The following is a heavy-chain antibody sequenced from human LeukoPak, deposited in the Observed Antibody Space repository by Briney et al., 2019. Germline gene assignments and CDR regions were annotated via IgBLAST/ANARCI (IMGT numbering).Heavy chain of an antibody. V-gene: IGHV3-23*01. CDR1: GFTFSSYT. Sequence: PGGSLRLSCAASGFTFSSYTMNWVRQAPGKGLEWVSAISGSGGSTYYADSVKGRFTISRDNSKNTLYLQMNSLRAEDTAVYYCARDRPYSGYGPMDFDIWGQGTMVTVSS. CDR3: ARDRPYSGYGPMDFDI. D-gene: IGHD5-12*01. CDR2: ISGSGGST. J-gene: IGHJ3*02.